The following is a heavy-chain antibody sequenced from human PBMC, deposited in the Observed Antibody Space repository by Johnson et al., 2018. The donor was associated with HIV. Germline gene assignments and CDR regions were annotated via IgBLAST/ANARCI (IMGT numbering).Heavy chain of an antibody. D-gene: IGHD3-16*01. CDR3: AKGEWGAGTDAFDI. Sequence: VQLVESGGGLVQPGGSLRLSCAASGLTFSSYAMSWVRQAPGKGLEWVSSISDNGGRISYADSVKGRFTISRDNSKNMLYLQMNSLRAEDTAVYYCAKGEWGAGTDAFDIWGQGTMVTVSS. J-gene: IGHJ3*02. CDR2: ISDNGGRI. V-gene: IGHV3-23*04. CDR1: GLTFSSYA.